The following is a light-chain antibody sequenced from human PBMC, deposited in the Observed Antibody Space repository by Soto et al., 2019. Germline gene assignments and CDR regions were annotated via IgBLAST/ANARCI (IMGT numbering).Light chain of an antibody. CDR2: AAS. J-gene: IGKJ1*01. V-gene: IGKV1-39*01. Sequence: VTITCRASQSISSYLNWYQQKLGKAPKLLIYAASNLQSGVPSRFSGSGSMTDFTLTISSLQPEDFATYYCQQTYTTPRTFGHGTKVDIK. CDR1: QSISSY. CDR3: QQTYTTPRT.